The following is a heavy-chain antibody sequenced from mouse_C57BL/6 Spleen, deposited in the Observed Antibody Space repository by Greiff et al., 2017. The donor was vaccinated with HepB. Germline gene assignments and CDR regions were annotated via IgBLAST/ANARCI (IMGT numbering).Heavy chain of an antibody. Sequence: QVQLQQSGAELVRPGASVTLSCKASGYTFTDYEMHWVKQTPVHGLEWIGAIDPDTGGTAYNQKFKGKAILTADNSSSTAYMELRSLTSEDSAVYYCTNYDYDGAWFAYWGQGTLVTVSA. CDR1: GYTFTDYE. J-gene: IGHJ3*01. CDR3: TNYDYDGAWFAY. CDR2: IDPDTGGT. V-gene: IGHV1-15*01. D-gene: IGHD2-4*01.